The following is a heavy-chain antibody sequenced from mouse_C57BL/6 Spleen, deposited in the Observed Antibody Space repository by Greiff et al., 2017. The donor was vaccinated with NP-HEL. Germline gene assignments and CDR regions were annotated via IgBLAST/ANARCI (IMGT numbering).Heavy chain of an antibody. D-gene: IGHD1-1*01. CDR3: ARAYYYGSSLGDY. V-gene: IGHV1-50*01. CDR1: GYTFTSYW. Sequence: QVQLQQPGAELVKPGASVKLSCKASGYTFTSYWMQWVKQRPGQGLEWIGEIDPSDSYTNYNQKFKGKATLTVDTSSRTAYMQLSSLTSEDSAVYYCARAYYYGSSLGDYWGQGTTLTVSS. J-gene: IGHJ2*01. CDR2: IDPSDSYT.